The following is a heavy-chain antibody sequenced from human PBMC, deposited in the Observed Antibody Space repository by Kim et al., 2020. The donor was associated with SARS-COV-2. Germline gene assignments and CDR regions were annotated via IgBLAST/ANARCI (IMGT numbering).Heavy chain of an antibody. CDR3: ARDQIIAAAGVFDY. CDR2: IWYDGSNK. CDR1: GFTFSSYG. J-gene: IGHJ4*02. V-gene: IGHV3-33*01. Sequence: GGSLRLSCAASGFTFSSYGMHWVRQAPGKGLEWVAVIWYDGSNKYYADSVKGRFTISRDNSKNTLYLQMNSLRAEDTAVYYCARDQIIAAAGVFDYWGQGTLVTVSS. D-gene: IGHD6-13*01.